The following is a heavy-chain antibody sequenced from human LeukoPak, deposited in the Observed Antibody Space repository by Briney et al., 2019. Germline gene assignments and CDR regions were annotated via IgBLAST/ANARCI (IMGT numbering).Heavy chain of an antibody. CDR1: GSTFSTYA. J-gene: IGHJ4*02. CDR2: LSGNGGTT. CDR3: AKPPPDSSSWLFDY. D-gene: IGHD6-13*01. Sequence: GGSLRLSCAASGSTFSTYAMSWVRQAPGKGLEWVSTLSGNGGTTYYADSVKGRFTISRDNSKNTLYLQMNSLRVEDTAVYYCAKPPPDSSSWLFDYWGQGTLVTVSS. V-gene: IGHV3-23*01.